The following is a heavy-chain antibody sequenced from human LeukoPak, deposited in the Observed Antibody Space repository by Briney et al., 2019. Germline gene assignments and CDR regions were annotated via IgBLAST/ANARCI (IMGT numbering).Heavy chain of an antibody. V-gene: IGHV4-38-2*02. CDR2: IYYSGST. CDR1: DYSISSGYY. CDR3: ADQRITTAGAFDI. J-gene: IGHJ3*02. Sequence: SETLSLTCTVSDYSISSGYYWGWIRQPPGKGLEWIGSIYYSGSTYYNPSLKSRVTTSVDTSKNQFSLKLSSVTAADTAVYYCADQRITTAGAFDIWGQGTMVTVSS. D-gene: IGHD3-22*01.